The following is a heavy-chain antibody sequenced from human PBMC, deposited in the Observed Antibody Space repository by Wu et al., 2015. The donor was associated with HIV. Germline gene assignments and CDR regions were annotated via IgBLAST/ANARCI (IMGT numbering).Heavy chain of an antibody. CDR1: GYTFTSYG. CDR2: ISAYNGNT. D-gene: IGHD2-2*01. Sequence: QVQLVQSGAEVKKPGASVKVSCKASGYTFTSYGISWVRQAPGQGLEWMGWISAYNGNTNYAQKLQGRVTMTTDTSTSTAYMELRSLRSDDTAVYYCARLMSDIVVVPAAQSRFDYWAREPWSPSPQ. J-gene: IGHJ4*02. CDR3: ARLMSDIVVVPAAQSRFDY. V-gene: IGHV1-18*01.